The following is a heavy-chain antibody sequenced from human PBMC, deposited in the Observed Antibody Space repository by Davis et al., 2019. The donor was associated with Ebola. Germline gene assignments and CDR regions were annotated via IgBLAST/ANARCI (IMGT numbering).Heavy chain of an antibody. CDR3: ATSYSLRFLGFDP. CDR1: GYTFTSYH. CDR2: LKPSRGIN. D-gene: IGHD3-3*01. J-gene: IGHJ5*02. Sequence: ASVQVPCKASGYTFTSYHMHRARQAPGQGLEWMGILKPSRGINSSMQKLQGRVTMTRDTSTSTVYMELSSLSTEDTAVYYCATSYSLRFLGFDPWGQGTLVTVSS. V-gene: IGHV1-46*04.